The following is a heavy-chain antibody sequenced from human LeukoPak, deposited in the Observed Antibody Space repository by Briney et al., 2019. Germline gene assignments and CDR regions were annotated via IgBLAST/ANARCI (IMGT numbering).Heavy chain of an antibody. V-gene: IGHV3-11*01. Sequence: GGSLRLSCAASGFTFSDCYMSWIRQAPGKGLEWISYISDSGTTIYYADSVKGRFTISRDNAKNSLYLQMNSLRAEDTAVYYCARVYIAEDYWGQGTLVTISS. CDR3: ARVYIAEDY. CDR1: GFTFSDCY. J-gene: IGHJ4*02. D-gene: IGHD2-15*01. CDR2: ISDSGTTI.